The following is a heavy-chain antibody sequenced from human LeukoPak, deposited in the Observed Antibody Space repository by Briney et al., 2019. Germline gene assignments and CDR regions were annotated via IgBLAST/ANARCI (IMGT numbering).Heavy chain of an antibody. D-gene: IGHD4-17*01. CDR2: ISSSGSGGNT. J-gene: IGHJ4*02. V-gene: IGHV3-23*01. CDR1: GFNFIDAW. CDR3: AREDCGDYVVDY. Sequence: PGESLRLSCAASGFNFIDAWMTWVRQPPGKGLEWVSGISSSGSGGNTYYADSVKGRFTISRDNSKNTLYLQMNSLRAEDTAVYYCAREDCGDYVVDYWGQGTLVTVSS.